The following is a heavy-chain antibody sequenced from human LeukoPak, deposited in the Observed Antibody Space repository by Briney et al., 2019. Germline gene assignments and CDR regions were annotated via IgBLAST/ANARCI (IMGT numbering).Heavy chain of an antibody. V-gene: IGHV1-18*01. CDR3: ARDNHSGSWSWFDP. D-gene: IGHD6-13*01. Sequence: ASVKVSCKASGYTFTNYGISWLRRAPGQGPEWMGWISAYSGHTNYVQKLQGRVTMTTDTSTSTAYMELRSLRSDDTAVYYCARDNHSGSWSWFDPWGQGTLVSVSS. CDR2: ISAYSGHT. J-gene: IGHJ5*02. CDR1: GYTFTNYG.